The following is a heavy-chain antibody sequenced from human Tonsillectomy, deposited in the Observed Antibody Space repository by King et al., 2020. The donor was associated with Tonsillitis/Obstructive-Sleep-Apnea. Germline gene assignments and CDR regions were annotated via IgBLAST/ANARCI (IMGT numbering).Heavy chain of an antibody. CDR1: GFTFSDYY. Sequence: QLVQSGGGLVKPGGSLRLSCAASGFTFSDYYMSWIRQAPGKGLEWVSYISSSGSTIYYADSVKGRFTISRDNAKNSLYLQMNSLRAEDTAVYYCARDWGIGYCSSTSCYSYQDAFDIWGQGTMVTVSS. CDR2: ISSSGSTI. CDR3: ARDWGIGYCSSTSCYSYQDAFDI. D-gene: IGHD2-2*01. V-gene: IGHV3-11*01. J-gene: IGHJ3*02.